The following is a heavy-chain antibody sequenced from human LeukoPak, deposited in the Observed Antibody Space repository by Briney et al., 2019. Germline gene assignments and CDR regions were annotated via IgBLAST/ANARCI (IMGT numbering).Heavy chain of an antibody. CDR3: AKDTPTVVVPAGVFDY. CDR2: ISGSGGST. Sequence: AGGSLRLSCAASGFTFSSYAMSWVRQAPGKGLEWVSAISGSGGSTYYADSVKGRFTISRDNSKNTLYLQMNSLRAEDTAVYYCAKDTPTVVVPAGVFDYWGQGTLVTVSS. J-gene: IGHJ4*02. D-gene: IGHD2-2*01. CDR1: GFTFSSYA. V-gene: IGHV3-23*01.